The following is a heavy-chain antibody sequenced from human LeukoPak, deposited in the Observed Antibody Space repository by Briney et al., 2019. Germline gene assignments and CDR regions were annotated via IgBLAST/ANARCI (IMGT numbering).Heavy chain of an antibody. CDR2: IKQDGSEE. J-gene: IGHJ2*01. V-gene: IGHV3-7*01. CDR3: AREWLLSKIRRFFDV. Sequence: PGGSLRLSCAGSGLTVSSYWMTWVRQAPGKGLEWVANIKQDGSEENYVDSVKGRFTISRDHAKNSVYLQMNSLRGEDTAVYYCAREWLLSKIRRFFDVWGRGTLVTVSS. D-gene: IGHD2-21*02. CDR1: GLTVSSYW.